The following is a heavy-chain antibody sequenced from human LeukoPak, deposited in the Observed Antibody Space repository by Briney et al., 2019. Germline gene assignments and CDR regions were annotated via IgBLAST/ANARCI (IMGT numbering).Heavy chain of an antibody. V-gene: IGHV3-7*02. D-gene: IGHD2-15*01. J-gene: IGHJ4*02. CDR3: AKPEDIVVVVAAGPDY. CDR1: GFTFSSYW. CDR2: IKQDGSEK. Sequence: GGSLRLSCAASGFTFSSYWMSWFRQAPGKGLEWVANIKQDGSEKYYADSVKGRFTISRDNSKNTLYLQMNSLRAEDTAVYYCAKPEDIVVVVAAGPDYWGQGTLVTVSS.